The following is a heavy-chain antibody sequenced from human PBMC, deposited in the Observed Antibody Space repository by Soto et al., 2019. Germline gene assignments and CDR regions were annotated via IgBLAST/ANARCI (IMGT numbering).Heavy chain of an antibody. CDR1: GGSISNYY. Sequence: PSETLSLTCSVSGGSISNYYWSWIRQPPGKGLEWIGYIFYIGSTNYNPSLKSRVTISVDTSRNQLSLNLTSVTAADTAVYYCTRDVGDGYDSFSGMDVWGPGTTVTVSS. V-gene: IGHV4-59*01. J-gene: IGHJ6*02. D-gene: IGHD3-3*01. CDR3: TRDVGDGYDSFSGMDV. CDR2: IFYIGST.